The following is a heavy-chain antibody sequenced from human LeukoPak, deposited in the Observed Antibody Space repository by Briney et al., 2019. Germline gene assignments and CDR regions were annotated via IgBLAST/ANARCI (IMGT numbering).Heavy chain of an antibody. CDR2: ISAYNGNT. V-gene: IGHV1-18*01. CDR3: ARAKAWDDFWSGSYFPPYDP. Sequence: GASVKVSCKASGYTFTSYSISWVRQAPGQGLEWMGWISAYNGNTNYAQKLQGRVTMTTDTSTSTAYMELRSLRSDDTAVYYCARAKAWDDFWSGSYFPPYDPWGQGTLVTVSS. J-gene: IGHJ5*02. CDR1: GYTFTSYS. D-gene: IGHD3-3*01.